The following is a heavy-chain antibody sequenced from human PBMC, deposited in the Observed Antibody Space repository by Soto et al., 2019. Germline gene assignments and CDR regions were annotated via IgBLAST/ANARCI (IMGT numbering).Heavy chain of an antibody. J-gene: IGHJ3*02. V-gene: IGHV1-69*13. D-gene: IGHD1-26*01. Sequence: SVKVSCKASGGTFSSDALSWGRQAPGQGLDWMGGIIPIFGTANYAQKFQGRVTITADESTSTAYMELSSLRSEDTAVYYCARVSRRGYSGSYTFAYAFDIWGQGTMVTVSS. CDR2: IIPIFGTA. CDR1: GGTFSSDA. CDR3: ARVSRRGYSGSYTFAYAFDI.